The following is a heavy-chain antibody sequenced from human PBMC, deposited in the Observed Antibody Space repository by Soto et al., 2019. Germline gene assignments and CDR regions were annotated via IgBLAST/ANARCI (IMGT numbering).Heavy chain of an antibody. CDR3: ARESRYLHCSGGSCPLPGAFDI. J-gene: IGHJ3*02. V-gene: IGHV3-NL1*01. CDR1: GFTFSSYG. D-gene: IGHD2-15*01. Sequence: GESLRLSCGASGFTFSSYGMHWVRQAPGKWLEWVSVIIHPGGATYYAGSVKARFTISRDNSKNTVHLQMNDLRGDDTAVYYCARESRYLHCSGGSCPLPGAFDIWGQGTMVTVSS. CDR2: IIHPGGAT.